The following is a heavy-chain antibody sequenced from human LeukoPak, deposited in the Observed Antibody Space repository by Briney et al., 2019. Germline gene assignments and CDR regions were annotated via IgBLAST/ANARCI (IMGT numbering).Heavy chain of an antibody. Sequence: GTSVKVSCKASGFTFTSSAVQWVRQARGQRLEWIGWIVVGSGNTNYAQKFQGRVTITADESTSTAYMELSSLRSEDTAVYYCARGAAGWELLGEPFDYWGQGTLVTVSS. D-gene: IGHD1-26*01. J-gene: IGHJ4*02. CDR2: IVVGSGNT. CDR1: GFTFTSSA. V-gene: IGHV1-58*01. CDR3: ARGAAGWELLGEPFDY.